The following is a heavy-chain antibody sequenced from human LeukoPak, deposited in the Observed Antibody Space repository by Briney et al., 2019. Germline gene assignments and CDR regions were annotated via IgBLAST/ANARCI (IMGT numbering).Heavy chain of an antibody. CDR1: GFTFSSYA. V-gene: IGHV3-23*01. Sequence: SGGSLRLSCAASGFTFSSYAMTWIRQPPGKALEWVSSISGSGGSTYYADSVKGRFTISRDNSRNMLFLQMNSLRAEDTAVYYCAKCSGGSCYHFDYWGQGTLVTVSS. CDR3: AKCSGGSCYHFDY. D-gene: IGHD2-15*01. J-gene: IGHJ4*02. CDR2: ISGSGGST.